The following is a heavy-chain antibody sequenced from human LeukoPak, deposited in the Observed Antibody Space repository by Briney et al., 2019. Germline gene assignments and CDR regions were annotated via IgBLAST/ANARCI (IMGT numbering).Heavy chain of an antibody. CDR3: ARAQEGQLWLSYYYYYGMDV. Sequence: ASVTVSCKASGGTFSSYAISWVRQAPAQGLEWMGWISAYNGNTNYAQKLQGRVTMTTDTSTSTAYMELRSLRSDDTAVYHCARAQEGQLWLSYYYYYGMDVWGQGTTVTVSS. D-gene: IGHD5-18*01. CDR1: GGTFSSYA. CDR2: ISAYNGNT. V-gene: IGHV1-18*01. J-gene: IGHJ6*02.